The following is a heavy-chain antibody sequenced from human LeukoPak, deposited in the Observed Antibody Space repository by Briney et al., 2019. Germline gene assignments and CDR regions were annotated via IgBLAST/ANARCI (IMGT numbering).Heavy chain of an antibody. J-gene: IGHJ4*02. V-gene: IGHV4-34*01. CDR2: INHSGST. CDR3: ARKLERRRPSDY. Sequence: SETLSLTCAVYGGSFSGYYWSWIRQPPGKGLEWIGEINHSGSTNYNPSLKSRVTISVDTSKNQFSLKLSSVTAADTAVYYCARKLERRRPSDYWGQGTLVTVSS. D-gene: IGHD1-1*01. CDR1: GGSFSGYY.